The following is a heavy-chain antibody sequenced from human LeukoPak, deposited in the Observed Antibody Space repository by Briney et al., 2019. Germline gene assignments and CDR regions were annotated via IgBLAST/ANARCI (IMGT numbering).Heavy chain of an antibody. CDR1: GGSITHYY. CDR2: IYYSGST. Sequence: PSETLSLTCSVSGGSITHYYWSWIRQPPGKGLEWIGYIYYSGSTNYNPSLKSRVTISVDTSKNQFSLKLSSVTAADTAVYYCARGDRLYSSSWYSDAFDIWGQGTMVTVSS. J-gene: IGHJ3*02. D-gene: IGHD6-13*01. CDR3: ARGDRLYSSSWYSDAFDI. V-gene: IGHV4-59*01.